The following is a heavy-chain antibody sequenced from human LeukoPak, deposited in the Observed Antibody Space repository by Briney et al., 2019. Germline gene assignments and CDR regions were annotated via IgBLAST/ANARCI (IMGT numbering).Heavy chain of an antibody. J-gene: IGHJ4*02. Sequence: ASETLSLTCTVSGYSMSSGYYWGWIRQPPERGLEWIGSMYHTGSTYYNPPLKSRVTISVDTSKNQFSLKLSSVTAADTAVYYCARDGNSGYDLGGLRYFDYWGQGTLVTVSS. V-gene: IGHV4-38-2*02. CDR1: GYSMSSGYY. CDR2: MYHTGST. D-gene: IGHD5-12*01. CDR3: ARDGNSGYDLGGLRYFDY.